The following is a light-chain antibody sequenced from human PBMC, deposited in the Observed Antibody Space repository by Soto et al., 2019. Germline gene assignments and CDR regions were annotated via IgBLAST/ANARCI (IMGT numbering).Light chain of an antibody. CDR1: QIVSTY. V-gene: IGKV3-11*01. CDR3: QQRSNWPPWT. Sequence: EIFLTQSPATLSLSPGEIATLSFMASQIVSTYVTYLAWYQQKPGQAPRLLIYDASNRATGIPARFSGSGSGTDFTLTISSLEPEDFAVYYCQQRSNWPPWTFGQGTKVDI. J-gene: IGKJ1*01. CDR2: DAS.